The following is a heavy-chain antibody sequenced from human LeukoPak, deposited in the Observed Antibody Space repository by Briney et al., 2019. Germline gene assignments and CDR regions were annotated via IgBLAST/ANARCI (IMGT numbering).Heavy chain of an antibody. J-gene: IGHJ4*02. CDR3: AHRRAAAGIG. Sequence: SETLSLTCTVSGGSISSSSYYWGWIRQPPGKGLEWIGSIYYSGSTYYNPSLKSRVTISVDTSKNQFSLKLSSVTAADTAVYYCAHRRAAAGIGWGQGTLVTVSS. V-gene: IGHV4-39*01. CDR2: IYYSGST. D-gene: IGHD6-13*01. CDR1: GGSISSSSYY.